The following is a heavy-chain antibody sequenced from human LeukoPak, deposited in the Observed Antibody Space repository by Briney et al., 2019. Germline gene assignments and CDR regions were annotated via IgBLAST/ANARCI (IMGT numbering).Heavy chain of an antibody. J-gene: IGHJ4*02. CDR3: ARESSGWYYLDY. CDR1: GGSLSTYY. Sequence: SETLSLTCSVSGGSLSTYYWSWVRQPPGKGLEWIGYIYFSGSTNYNPSLKSRVTISVDTSKNQFSLKVSSVTAADTAVYYCARESSGWYYLDYWGQGTLVTVSS. D-gene: IGHD6-19*01. V-gene: IGHV4-59*08. CDR2: IYFSGST.